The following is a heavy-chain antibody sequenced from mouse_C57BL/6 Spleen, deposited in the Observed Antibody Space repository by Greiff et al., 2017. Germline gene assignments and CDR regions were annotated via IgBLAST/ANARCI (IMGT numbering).Heavy chain of an antibody. V-gene: IGHV1-52*01. CDR3: ARSPYDYEAWFAY. CDR1: GYTFTSYW. J-gene: IGHJ3*01. D-gene: IGHD2-4*01. Sequence: QVQLQQPGAELVRPGSSVQLSCKASGYTFTSYWMHWVKQRPIQGLEWIGNIDPSDSETHYNQKFKDKATLTVDKSSSTAYMQLSSLTSEDSAVYYCARSPYDYEAWFAYWGQGTLVTVSA. CDR2: IDPSDSET.